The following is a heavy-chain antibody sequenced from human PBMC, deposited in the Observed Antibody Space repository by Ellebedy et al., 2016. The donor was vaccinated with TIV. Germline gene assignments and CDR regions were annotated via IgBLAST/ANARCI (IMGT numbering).Heavy chain of an antibody. CDR2: IIPILGIA. J-gene: IGHJ3*02. D-gene: IGHD5-18*01. CDR3: ARGRGYSYDVCDI. CDR1: GGTFSSYA. Sequence: AASVKVSCKASGGTFSSYAISWVRQAPGQGLEWMGRIIPILGIANYAQKLQGRVTMTRDTSTSTVYMELSSLRSEDTAVYYCARGRGYSYDVCDIWGQGTMVTVSS. V-gene: IGHV1-69*04.